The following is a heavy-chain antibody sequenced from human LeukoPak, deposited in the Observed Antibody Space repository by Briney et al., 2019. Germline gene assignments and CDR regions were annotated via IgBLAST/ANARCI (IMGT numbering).Heavy chain of an antibody. CDR1: GFTFSGYS. D-gene: IGHD5-24*01. J-gene: IGHJ4*02. V-gene: IGHV3-48*02. CDR3: TRGRGDGYNYFDY. CDR2: IRSSSSTI. Sequence: TGGSLRLSCAASGFTFSGYSMNWVRRAPGKGLDWVSYIRSSSSTIYYADSVKGRFTISRDNARNSLYLQINSLRDEDTAVYYCTRGRGDGYNYFDYWGQGTLVTVSS.